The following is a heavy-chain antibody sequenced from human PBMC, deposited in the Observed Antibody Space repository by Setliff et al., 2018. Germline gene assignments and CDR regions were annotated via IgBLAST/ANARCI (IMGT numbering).Heavy chain of an antibody. D-gene: IGHD3-22*01. J-gene: IGHJ3*02. V-gene: IGHV3-7*03. CDR2: IMQDGGAQ. CDR3: ARDLDYQYYYETSGRDAFDI. CDR1: GFAFNNYP. Sequence: GSLRLSCAASGFAFNNYPMGWVRQAPGKGLEWVANIMQDGGAQYYLDSVKGRFTVSRDNSNNTLYLHMSSLRAEDTAVYYCARDLDYQYYYETSGRDAFDIWGLGTMVTVSS.